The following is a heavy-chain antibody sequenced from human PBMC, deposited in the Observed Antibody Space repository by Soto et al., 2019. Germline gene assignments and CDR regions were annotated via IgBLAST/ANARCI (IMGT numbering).Heavy chain of an antibody. Sequence: PSETLSLTCTVSGGSISSYYWSWIRQPPGKGLEWIGYIYYSGSTNYNPSLKSRVTISVDTSKNQFSLKLSSVTAADTAVYYCARDPGYDILTGYYTEGDYYYYGMDVWGQGTTVTVS. J-gene: IGHJ6*02. D-gene: IGHD3-9*01. CDR2: IYYSGST. CDR1: GGSISSYY. V-gene: IGHV4-59*01. CDR3: ARDPGYDILTGYYTEGDYYYYGMDV.